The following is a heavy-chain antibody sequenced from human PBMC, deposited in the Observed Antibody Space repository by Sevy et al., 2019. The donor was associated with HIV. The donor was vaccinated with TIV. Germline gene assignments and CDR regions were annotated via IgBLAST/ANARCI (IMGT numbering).Heavy chain of an antibody. D-gene: IGHD4-17*01. CDR3: ARDGGTMTTPGCLDF. CDR1: GASISSGVYS. Sequence: SDTLSLTCAVSGASISSGVYSWNWIRQPPGKGLEWIGYIYHSGNTYYNPSLKSRVTISVDRSNNQFSLKMRSVTAADTAVYYCARDGGTMTTPGCLDFWGQGIMVTVSS. CDR2: IYHSGNT. V-gene: IGHV4-30-2*01. J-gene: IGHJ3*01.